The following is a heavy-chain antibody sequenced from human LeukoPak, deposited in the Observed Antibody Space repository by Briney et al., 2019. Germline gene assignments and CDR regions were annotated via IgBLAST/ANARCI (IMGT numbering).Heavy chain of an antibody. V-gene: IGHV4-34*01. D-gene: IGHD2/OR15-2a*01. Sequence: SETLSLTCGVYGDSFSGFYWTWVRQAPGKGLEWIGEISYSGTPSYNPPLNSRITITLDTSKKQISVNLSPVTAADTAVYYCVRGNVKHYHSVADEYYYYMDVWGKGTAVIVTS. J-gene: IGHJ6*03. CDR2: ISYSGTP. CDR3: VRGNVKHYHSVADEYYYYMDV. CDR1: GDSFSGFY.